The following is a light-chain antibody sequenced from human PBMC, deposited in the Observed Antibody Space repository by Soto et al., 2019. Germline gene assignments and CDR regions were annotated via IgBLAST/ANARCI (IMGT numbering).Light chain of an antibody. V-gene: IGLV2-14*01. CDR2: DVT. J-gene: IGLJ1*01. CDR1: SSDVGGYNS. CDR3: SSYTSSDTLV. Sequence: SVLTQPASVSGSPGQSIIISCTGTSSDVGGYNSVSWYQQHPGKAPKIMIYDVTTRPSGVPNRFSGSKSGNAASLTISGLHSEDEADYYCSSYTSSDTLVFGTGTKLTVL.